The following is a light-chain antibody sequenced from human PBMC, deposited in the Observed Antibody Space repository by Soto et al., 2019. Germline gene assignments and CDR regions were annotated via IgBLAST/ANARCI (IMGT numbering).Light chain of an antibody. V-gene: IGLV2-23*01. CDR3: CAHGGLRVF. CDR2: EDN. Sequence: QSALTQPASVSGSPGQSITISCTGTSSDVGNYNLVSWYQQHPGKVPKLKIYEDNKRPSAISNRFSGSRSANTASLTISGLQAEDEADYYCCAHGGLRVFFGAGTKLTVL. J-gene: IGLJ2*01. CDR1: SSDVGNYNL.